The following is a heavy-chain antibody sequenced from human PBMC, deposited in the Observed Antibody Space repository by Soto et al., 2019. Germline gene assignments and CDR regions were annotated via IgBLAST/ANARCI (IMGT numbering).Heavy chain of an antibody. Sequence: PETLSLTCTVSGASIINYNWNWIRQSAGKGLYLIGRIYSNGITYYSPSLKSRVTMSVDTLNNQISLTLGSVTAADTAMYYCARERTYQLSGDDALDIWGLGTMVTVSS. J-gene: IGHJ3*02. CDR1: GASIINYN. V-gene: IGHV4-4*07. D-gene: IGHD2-2*01. CDR3: ARERTYQLSGDDALDI. CDR2: IYSNGIT.